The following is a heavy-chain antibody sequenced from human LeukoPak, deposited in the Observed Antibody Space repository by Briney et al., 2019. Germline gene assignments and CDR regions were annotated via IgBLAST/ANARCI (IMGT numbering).Heavy chain of an antibody. V-gene: IGHV3-20*04. CDR3: ARDWIGGYSYGYTGDY. CDR2: INWNGGST. Sequence: PGGSLRLSCAASGFTFSSYWMHWVRQAPGKGLEWVSGINWNGGSTGYADSVKGRFTISRDNAKNSLYLQMNSLRAEDTALYYCARDWIGGYSYGYTGDYWGQGTLVTVSS. D-gene: IGHD5-18*01. CDR1: GFTFSSYW. J-gene: IGHJ4*02.